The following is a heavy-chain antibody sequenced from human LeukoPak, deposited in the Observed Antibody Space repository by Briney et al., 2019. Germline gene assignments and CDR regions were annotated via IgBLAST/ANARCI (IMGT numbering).Heavy chain of an antibody. D-gene: IGHD2-8*01. CDR1: GYTFSSYD. V-gene: IGHV1-8*01. CDR3: ARARSVLIDRRQEKGGYYMDV. Sequence: ASVRLSCKASGYTFSSYDMNWVRQATGQGLEWMGCMTSNSGNTCYAQKFQGRVTMTRNTSISTAYMELSNLRSEDTAVYYCARARSVLIDRRQEKGGYYMDVWGKGTTVTVSS. CDR2: MTSNSGNT. J-gene: IGHJ6*03.